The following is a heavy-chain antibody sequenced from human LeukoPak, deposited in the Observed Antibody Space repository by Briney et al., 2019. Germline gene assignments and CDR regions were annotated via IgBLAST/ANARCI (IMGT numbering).Heavy chain of an antibody. Sequence: SETLSLTCTVSGGSISSYYWSWIRQPAGKALEWIGRIYTSGSTNYNYNPSLQSRVTMSVDTSKNQFSLKLSSVTAADTAVYYCARDPNSALWGQGTLVTVSS. J-gene: IGHJ4*02. CDR1: GGSISSYY. V-gene: IGHV4-4*07. D-gene: IGHD2-21*01. CDR3: ARDPNSAL. CDR2: IYTSGST.